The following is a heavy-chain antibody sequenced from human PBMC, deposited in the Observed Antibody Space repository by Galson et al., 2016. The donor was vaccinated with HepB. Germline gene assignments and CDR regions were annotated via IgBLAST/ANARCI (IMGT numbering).Heavy chain of an antibody. CDR1: AYTLTTDE. CDR2: MNPKTGDT. J-gene: IGHJ6*04. CDR3: ARGLKGLPSLQGPRAYYYMMDV. Sequence: SVKVSCKASAYTLTTDEINWVRQAAGRGLEWMGRMNPKTGDTAYAQRFQGRVTMTSNASINTVFMELSSLTSEDTAAYFCARGLKGLPSLQGPRAYYYMMDVWGKGTTVTVSS. D-gene: IGHD3-22*01. V-gene: IGHV1-8*01.